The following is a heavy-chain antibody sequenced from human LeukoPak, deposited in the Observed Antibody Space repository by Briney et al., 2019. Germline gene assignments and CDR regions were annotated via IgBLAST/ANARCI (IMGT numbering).Heavy chain of an antibody. J-gene: IGHJ3*02. D-gene: IGHD3-16*02. V-gene: IGHV3-7*03. CDR2: IKQDGSEK. Sequence: GGSLRLSCAASGFTFSSYWMSWVRQAPGKGLEWVANIKQDGSEKYYVDSVKGRFTISRDNAKNSLYLQMNSLRAEDTAVYYCASGQDPTFGGVIVISDEDAFDIWGQGTMVTVSS. CDR1: GFTFSSYW. CDR3: ASGQDPTFGGVIVISDEDAFDI.